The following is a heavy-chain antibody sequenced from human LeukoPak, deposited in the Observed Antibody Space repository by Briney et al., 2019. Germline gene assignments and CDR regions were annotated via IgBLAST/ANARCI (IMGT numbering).Heavy chain of an antibody. V-gene: IGHV3-30*03. CDR2: ISYEGSNK. D-gene: IGHD3-10*01. CDR3: ARARTQYGSGSYSPNYYYYGMDV. Sequence: GGSLRLSCAASGFTFSSYGMHWVSQAPGKGREWVAVISYEGSNKYYADSVKGRFTISRDNSKNTLYLQMNSLRAEDTAVYYCARARTQYGSGSYSPNYYYYGMDVWGQGTTVTVSS. J-gene: IGHJ6*02. CDR1: GFTFSSYG.